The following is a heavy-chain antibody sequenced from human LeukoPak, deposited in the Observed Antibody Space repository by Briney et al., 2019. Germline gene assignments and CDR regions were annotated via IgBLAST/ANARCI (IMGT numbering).Heavy chain of an antibody. D-gene: IGHD3/OR15-3a*01. J-gene: IGHJ6*02. CDR3: AKYLDNYYYFGMDV. V-gene: IGHV3-30*04. Sequence: GGSLRLSWAASGXTFSSYAMHWVRQAPGKGLEWVAVISFDGSNNYHGDSVKGRLTISSDNSKNTLYLQMNSLRAEDTAVYFCAKYLDNYYYFGMDVWGQGTTVTVSS. CDR2: ISFDGSNN. CDR1: GXTFSSYA.